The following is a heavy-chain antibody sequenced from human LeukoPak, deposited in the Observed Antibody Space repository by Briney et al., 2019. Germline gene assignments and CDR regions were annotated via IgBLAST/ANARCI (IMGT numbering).Heavy chain of an antibody. CDR2: INPNSGGT. CDR1: GYTFTGYY. Sequence: ASVKVSCKASGYTFTGYYMHWVRQAPGQGLEWMGRINPNSGGTNYAQKFQGRVTMTRDTSISTAYMELSRLRSDDTAVYYCARDLGEDVMATINGYWGQGTLVTVSS. CDR3: ARDLGEDVMATINGY. D-gene: IGHD5-24*01. V-gene: IGHV1-2*06. J-gene: IGHJ4*02.